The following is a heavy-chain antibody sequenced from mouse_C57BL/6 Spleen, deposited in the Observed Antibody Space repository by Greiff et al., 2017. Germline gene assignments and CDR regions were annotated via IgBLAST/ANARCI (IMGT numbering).Heavy chain of an antibody. J-gene: IGHJ4*01. Sequence: VKLQQSGPELVKPGASVKISCKASGYAFSSSWMNWVKQRPGKGLEWIGRIYPGDGDTNYNGKFKGKATLTADKSSSTAYMQLSSLTSEDSAVYFCARLEDYVAMDYWGQGTSVTVSS. CDR3: ARLEDYVAMDY. CDR1: GYAFSSSW. CDR2: IYPGDGDT. V-gene: IGHV1-82*01.